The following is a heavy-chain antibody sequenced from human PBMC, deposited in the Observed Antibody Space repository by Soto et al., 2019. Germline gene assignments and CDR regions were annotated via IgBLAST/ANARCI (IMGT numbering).Heavy chain of an antibody. Sequence: PSETLSLTCTVSGGSMSSGGYYWSWIRQHPGKGLEWIGYIYYSGSTYYNPSLKSRVTISVDTSKNQFSLKLSSVTAADTAVYYCAREELDIVVVPAAIRGWFDPWGQGTLVTVS. CDR3: AREELDIVVVPAAIRGWFDP. V-gene: IGHV4-31*03. CDR1: GGSMSSGGYY. J-gene: IGHJ5*02. D-gene: IGHD2-2*02. CDR2: IYYSGST.